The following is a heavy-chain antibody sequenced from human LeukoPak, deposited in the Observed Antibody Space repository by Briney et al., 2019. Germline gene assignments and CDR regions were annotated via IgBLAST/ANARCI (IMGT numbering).Heavy chain of an antibody. Sequence: PGGSLRLSCAASGFTFSTCAMSWVRQAPGKGLEWVPAISVSGTGTYYADSVKGRFTISRDNSKNTLYLEMKNLRAEDTAVHYCASHPRSGGNFDYWGQGTLVTVSS. CDR1: GFTFSTCA. D-gene: IGHD4-23*01. J-gene: IGHJ4*02. CDR2: ISVSGTGT. CDR3: ASHPRSGGNFDY. V-gene: IGHV3-23*01.